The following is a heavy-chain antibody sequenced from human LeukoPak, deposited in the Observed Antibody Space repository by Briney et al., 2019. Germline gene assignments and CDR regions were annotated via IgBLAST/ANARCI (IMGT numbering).Heavy chain of an antibody. CDR3: ARGGYSYGFKAFDI. CDR2: INHSGSN. J-gene: IGHJ3*02. D-gene: IGHD5-18*01. V-gene: IGHV4-34*01. CDR1: GGSYSGYY. Sequence: PSETLTLTCAVYGGSYSGYYWSWIRQPPGKELEWIGEINHSGSNNYNPSLKSRVTISVDTSKNQFSLRLSSVTAADTAVYYCARGGYSYGFKAFDIWGQGTKVTVSS.